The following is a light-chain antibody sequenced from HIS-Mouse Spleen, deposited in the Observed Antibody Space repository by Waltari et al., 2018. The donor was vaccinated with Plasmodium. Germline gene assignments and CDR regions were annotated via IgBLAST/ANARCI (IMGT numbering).Light chain of an antibody. CDR1: QGISRY. Sequence: AIRMTQSPSSFSASTGDRVTITCRASQGISRYLAWYQQKPGKAPKLLIYAASTLQSGVPSRFSGSGSGTDFTLTISCLQSEEFATYYCQQYYSYLLTFGGGTKVEIK. CDR2: AAS. V-gene: IGKV1-8*01. CDR3: QQYYSYLLT. J-gene: IGKJ4*01.